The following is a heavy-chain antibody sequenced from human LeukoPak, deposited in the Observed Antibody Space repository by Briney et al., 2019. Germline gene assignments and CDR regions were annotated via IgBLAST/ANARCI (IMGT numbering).Heavy chain of an antibody. CDR2: IYYSGST. J-gene: IGHJ3*02. CDR3: ARDSTPNGDYAFDI. D-gene: IGHD4-17*01. V-gene: IGHV4-59*02. CDR1: GGSVSSYY. Sequence: PSETLSLTCTVSGGSVSSYYWSWIRQPPGKGLEWIGYIYYSGSTNYNPSPKSRVTISVNTSKNQFSLKLSSVTATDTAVYYCARDSTPNGDYAFDIWGQGTMVTVSS.